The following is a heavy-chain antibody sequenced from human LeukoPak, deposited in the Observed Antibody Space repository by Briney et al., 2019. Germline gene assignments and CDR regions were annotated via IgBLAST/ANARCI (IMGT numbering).Heavy chain of an antibody. J-gene: IGHJ4*02. V-gene: IGHV1-2*06. CDR3: ARVCYSSSSERAGDY. D-gene: IGHD6-6*01. CDR1: GYTFTGYY. CDR2: INPNSGGT. Sequence: ASVKVSCKASGYTFTGYYMHWVRQAPGQGLEWMGRINPNSGGTNYAQKFQGRVTMTRDTSISTAYMELSRLRSDDTAVYYCARVCYSSSSERAGDYWGQGTLGTVSS.